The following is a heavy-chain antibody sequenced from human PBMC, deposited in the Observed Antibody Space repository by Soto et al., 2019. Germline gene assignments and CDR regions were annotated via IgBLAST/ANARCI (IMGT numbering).Heavy chain of an antibody. V-gene: IGHV1-8*01. CDR1: GYTFTSYD. Sequence: VASVKVSCKASGYTFTSYDINWVRQATGQGLEWMGWMNPNSGNTGYAQKFQGRVTMTRNTSISTAYMELSSLRSEDTAVYYCARGRGLSEYYDFWSGPDYYYYMDVWGKGTTVTVSS. D-gene: IGHD3-3*01. CDR3: ARGRGLSEYYDFWSGPDYYYYMDV. CDR2: MNPNSGNT. J-gene: IGHJ6*03.